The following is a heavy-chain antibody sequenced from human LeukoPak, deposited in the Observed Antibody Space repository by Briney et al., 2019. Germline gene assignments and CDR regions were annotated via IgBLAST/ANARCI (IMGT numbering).Heavy chain of an antibody. Sequence: GGSLRLSCAASGFTFSSYWMSWVRQAPGKGLEWVANIKQDGSEKYYVDSVKGRFTISRDNAKNSLYLQMNSLRAEDTAVYYCARGDDSSGYYGSLEGYYFDYWGQGTLVTVSS. D-gene: IGHD3-22*01. CDR1: GFTFSSYW. J-gene: IGHJ4*02. CDR3: ARGDDSSGYYGSLEGYYFDY. CDR2: IKQDGSEK. V-gene: IGHV3-7*01.